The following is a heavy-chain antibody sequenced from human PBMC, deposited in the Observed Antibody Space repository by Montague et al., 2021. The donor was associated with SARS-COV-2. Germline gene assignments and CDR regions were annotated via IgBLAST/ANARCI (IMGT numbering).Heavy chain of an antibody. Sequence: CAISGDSVSSNNVAWNWIRQSPSRGLEWLGRTCYRSEWYFDYAISLRGRITINPDTSKNQFSLQLDSVTLDDTAVYYCARYSYSGTYFGLNDAFDIWGQGTLVTVSS. CDR3: ARYSYSGTYFGLNDAFDI. J-gene: IGHJ3*02. CDR1: GDSVSSNNVA. D-gene: IGHD1-26*01. V-gene: IGHV6-1*01. CDR2: TCYRSEWYF.